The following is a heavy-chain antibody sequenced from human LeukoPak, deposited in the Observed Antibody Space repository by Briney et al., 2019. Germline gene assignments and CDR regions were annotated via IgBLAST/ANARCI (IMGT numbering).Heavy chain of an antibody. Sequence: PGGSLRLSCAASGFTFSSYGMHWVRQAPGKGLEWVAVISYDGSNKYYADSVKGRFTISRDNSKNTLYLQMNSLRAEDTAVYYCARAGASNEFDYWGQGTLVTVSS. CDR3: ARAGASNEFDY. D-gene: IGHD2-8*01. CDR1: GFTFSSYG. CDR2: ISYDGSNK. V-gene: IGHV3-30*03. J-gene: IGHJ4*02.